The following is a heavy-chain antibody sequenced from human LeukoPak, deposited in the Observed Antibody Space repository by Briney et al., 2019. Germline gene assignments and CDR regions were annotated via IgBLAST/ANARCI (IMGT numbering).Heavy chain of an antibody. CDR1: GYTFTSYY. Sequence: ASVKVSCKASGYTFTSYYMHWVRQAPGQGLEWMGIINPSGGSTSYAQKFQGRVTMTRDTSTSTVYMELSSLRSEDTAVYYCARDRITGTTRHYYYYGMDVWGKGPRSPSPQ. CDR2: INPSGGST. V-gene: IGHV1-46*01. CDR3: ARDRITGTTRHYYYYGMDV. J-gene: IGHJ6*01. D-gene: IGHD1-7*01.